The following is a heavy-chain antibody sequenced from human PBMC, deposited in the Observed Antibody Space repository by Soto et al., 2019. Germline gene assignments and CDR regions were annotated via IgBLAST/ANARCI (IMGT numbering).Heavy chain of an antibody. CDR2: ISSSSSYI. D-gene: IGHD6-19*01. Sequence: GGSLRLSCAASGFTFSSYSMNWVRQAPGKGLEWVSSISSSSSYIYYADSVKGRFTISRDNAKNSLYLQMNSLRAEDTAVYYCARDRGKGSSGWPVDYWGQVTLVTVSS. V-gene: IGHV3-21*01. CDR3: ARDRGKGSSGWPVDY. CDR1: GFTFSSYS. J-gene: IGHJ4*02.